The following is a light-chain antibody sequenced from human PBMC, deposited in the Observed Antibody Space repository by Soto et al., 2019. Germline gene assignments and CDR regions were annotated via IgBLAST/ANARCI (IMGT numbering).Light chain of an antibody. CDR1: SSDVGGYNY. J-gene: IGLJ2*01. CDR3: SSYAGSTDVL. V-gene: IGLV2-8*01. Sequence: QSDLTQPPSASGSPGQSVTISCTGTSSDVGGYNYVSWYQQHPGKAPKLMIYEVSKRPSGVPDRFSGSKSGNTASLTVYGLQAEDEAVYYCSSYAGSTDVLFGGGTKLTVL. CDR2: EVS.